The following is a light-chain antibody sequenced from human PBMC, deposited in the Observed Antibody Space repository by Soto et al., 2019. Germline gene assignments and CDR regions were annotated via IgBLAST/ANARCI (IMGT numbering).Light chain of an antibody. V-gene: IGKV3-15*01. CDR2: AAS. CDR3: QQYDIWPYT. J-gene: IGKJ2*01. CDR1: QSVSSN. Sequence: IAMSHSPATLSVSKGERVTLSCRASQSVSSNLAWYQQKPGQAPRLLIYAASARATGIPARFSGSGSGTDFTLTISSLQSEDVAVYYCQQYDIWPYTFGEGTK.